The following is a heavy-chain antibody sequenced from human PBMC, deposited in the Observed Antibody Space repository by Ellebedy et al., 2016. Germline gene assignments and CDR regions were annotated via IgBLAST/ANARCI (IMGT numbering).Heavy chain of an antibody. D-gene: IGHD3-10*01. Sequence: GESLKISCAASGFTFENYAMHWVRQAPGKGLEWVAVTSYDGTNKHYADSVKGRFTISRDNSNHTLWLQMNSLRVEDTAVYYCAGERWYYGSGRYYYFDFWGQGTLVTVSS. CDR2: TSYDGTNK. CDR3: AGERWYYGSGRYYYFDF. CDR1: GFTFENYA. V-gene: IGHV3-30-3*01. J-gene: IGHJ4*02.